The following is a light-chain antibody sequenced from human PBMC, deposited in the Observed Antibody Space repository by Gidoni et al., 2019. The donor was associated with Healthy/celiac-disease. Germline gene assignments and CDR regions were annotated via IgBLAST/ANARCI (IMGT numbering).Light chain of an antibody. CDR2: QAS. Sequence: DIQLPQSPSTLSASVGYRVPITCRARQSISSWLAWYQQKPGKAPKLLIYQASSLESGVPSRFSGSGSGTEFTLTISSLQPDDFATYYCQQYNSYPYTFGQGTKLEIK. CDR1: QSISSW. V-gene: IGKV1-5*03. CDR3: QQYNSYPYT. J-gene: IGKJ2*01.